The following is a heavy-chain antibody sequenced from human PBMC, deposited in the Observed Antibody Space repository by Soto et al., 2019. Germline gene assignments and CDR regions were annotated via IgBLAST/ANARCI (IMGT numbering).Heavy chain of an antibody. D-gene: IGHD4-4*01. CDR2: MNPNSGNT. Sequence: GASVKVSCKASGYTFTSYDINWVRKTTGQGLVWMGWMNPNSGNTGYAQKFQGRVTMTRNTSISTAYMELSRLRSEDTAVYYCARGRMGSNKFVYYFDYWGQGTRVIVSS. CDR1: GYTFTSYD. J-gene: IGHJ4*02. V-gene: IGHV1-8*01. CDR3: ARGRMGSNKFVYYFDY.